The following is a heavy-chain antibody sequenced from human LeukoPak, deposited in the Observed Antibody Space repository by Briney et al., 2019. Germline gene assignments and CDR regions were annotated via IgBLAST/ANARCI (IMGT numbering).Heavy chain of an antibody. J-gene: IGHJ4*02. Sequence: GGSLRLSCFTSGFTFSSYWMSWVRQAPGKGLEWVAVISYDGSNKYYADSVKGRFTISRDNSKNTLYLQMNSLRAEDTAVYYCAKEASTFDYWGQGTLVTVSS. D-gene: IGHD2-2*01. CDR2: ISYDGSNK. V-gene: IGHV3-30*18. CDR1: GFTFSSYW. CDR3: AKEASTFDY.